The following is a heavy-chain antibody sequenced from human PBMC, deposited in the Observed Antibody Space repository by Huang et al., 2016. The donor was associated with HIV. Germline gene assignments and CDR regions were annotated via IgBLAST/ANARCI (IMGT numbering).Heavy chain of an antibody. J-gene: IGHJ3*02. CDR3: ASGEYGKNAYDI. D-gene: IGHD2-2*01. V-gene: IGHV4-39*01. CDR2: FYYSGDA. CDR1: GGSLTSSHPY. Sequence: QLHLQQSGPGLVRPSETLSLICTVSGGSLTSSHPYWGWIRQTPGKGRELIGKFYYSGDAYYTPSLKKRGSISIDTSKSQFSLRLSSVIATDTAVYYCASGEYGKNAYDIWGQGTVVTVSA.